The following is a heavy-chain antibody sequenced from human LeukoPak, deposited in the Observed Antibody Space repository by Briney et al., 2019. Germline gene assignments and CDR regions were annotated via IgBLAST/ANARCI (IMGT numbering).Heavy chain of an antibody. CDR1: GFIFSTDW. CDR2: IKQDGSEK. CDR3: ARVAVAAYYFDY. D-gene: IGHD6-19*01. Sequence: GGSLRLSCAASGFIFSTDWMGWGREAPGEGGGWGAYIKQDGSEKYYVDSVKGRFTISRENAKNSLYLQMSSLRAEDTAVYYCARVAVAAYYFDYWGQGTLVTVSS. J-gene: IGHJ4*02. V-gene: IGHV3-7*01.